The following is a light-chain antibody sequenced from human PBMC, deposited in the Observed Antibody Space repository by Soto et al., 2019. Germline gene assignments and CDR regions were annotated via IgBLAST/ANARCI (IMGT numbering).Light chain of an antibody. Sequence: QSVLTQPPSASGTPGQRVTISCSGSGSSIGTTTVNWYRQLPGTAPKLLIYGDNQRPSGVPDRFSASKSGTSASLAISGLQSEDEADYYCAAWDGSLHNVLFGGGSKVTVL. J-gene: IGLJ2*01. V-gene: IGLV1-44*01. CDR2: GDN. CDR1: GSSIGTTT. CDR3: AAWDGSLHNVL.